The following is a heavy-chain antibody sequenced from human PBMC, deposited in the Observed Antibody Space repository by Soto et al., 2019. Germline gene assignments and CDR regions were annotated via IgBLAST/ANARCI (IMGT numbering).Heavy chain of an antibody. D-gene: IGHD3-10*01. Sequence: PSETLSLTCTVSGGSISSGGYYWSWIRQHPGKGLEWIGYIYYSGSTYYNPSLKSRVTISVDTSKNQFSLKLSSVTAADTAVYYCARYGSGSYYSLYYYYGMDVWGQGTTVT. V-gene: IGHV4-31*03. CDR3: ARYGSGSYYSLYYYYGMDV. CDR2: IYYSGST. CDR1: GGSISSGGYY. J-gene: IGHJ6*02.